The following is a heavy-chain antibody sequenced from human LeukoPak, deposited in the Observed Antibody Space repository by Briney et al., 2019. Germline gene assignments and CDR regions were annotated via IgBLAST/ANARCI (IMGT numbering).Heavy chain of an antibody. D-gene: IGHD4-17*01. Sequence: KPSETLSLTCAVYGGSFSGYYWSWIRQPPGKGLEWIGEINHSGSTNYNPSLKSRVSISVDSSKNQFSLKVSSVTAADTAVYYCACLFDYGDYAEDYWGQGTLVTVSS. J-gene: IGHJ4*02. CDR2: INHSGST. CDR3: ACLFDYGDYAEDY. CDR1: GGSFSGYY. V-gene: IGHV4-34*01.